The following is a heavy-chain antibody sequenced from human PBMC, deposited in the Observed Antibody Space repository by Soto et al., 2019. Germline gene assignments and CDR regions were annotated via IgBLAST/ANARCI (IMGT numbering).Heavy chain of an antibody. D-gene: IGHD2-15*01. V-gene: IGHV2-5*02. CDR3: ARRGLTGFSCCDS. CDR1: GFSLSTSGVG. J-gene: IGHJ5*01. CDR2: IYWGDDK. Sequence: QITLKESGPTLVKPTQTLTLTCTFSGFSLSTSGVGVGWIRQPPGKALEWLALIYWGDDKRHSPSLKSRLTTTNHNSKNQVVVTVTNLDPADPATYYCARRGLTGFSCCDSWGQGTLVTVST.